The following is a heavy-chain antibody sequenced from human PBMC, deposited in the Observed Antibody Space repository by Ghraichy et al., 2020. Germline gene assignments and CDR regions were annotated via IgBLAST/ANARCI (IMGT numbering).Heavy chain of an antibody. V-gene: IGHV4-59*01. CDR3: ARDYYDSSGVYSSVNWFDP. CDR2: IYDTGST. Sequence: SETLSLTCTVSGGSISRYYWSWIRQPPGKGLEWIGSIYDTGSTKYSPSLKSRVTISLDMSKNQFSLELSSVTAADTAVYYCARDYYDSSGVYSSVNWFDPWGQGTLVSVSS. D-gene: IGHD3-22*01. CDR1: GGSISRYY. J-gene: IGHJ5*02.